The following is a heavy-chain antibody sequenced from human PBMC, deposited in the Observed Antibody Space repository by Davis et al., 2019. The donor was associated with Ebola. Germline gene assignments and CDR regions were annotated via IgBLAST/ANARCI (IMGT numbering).Heavy chain of an antibody. V-gene: IGHV3-30-3*01. J-gene: IGHJ6*02. CDR1: GFTFSSYA. CDR3: AKASWGLLGSEAYYYGMDV. CDR2: ISYDGSNK. D-gene: IGHD7-27*01. Sequence: GGSLRLSCAASGFTFSSYAMHWVRQAPGKGLEWVAVISYDGSNKYYADSVKGRFTISRDNSKNTLYLQMNSLRAEDTAVYYCAKASWGLLGSEAYYYGMDVWGQGTTVTVSS.